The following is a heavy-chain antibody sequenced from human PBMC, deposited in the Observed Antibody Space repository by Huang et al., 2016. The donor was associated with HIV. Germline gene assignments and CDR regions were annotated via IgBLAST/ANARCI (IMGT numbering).Heavy chain of an antibody. CDR1: GGTFRSYG. J-gene: IGHJ6*03. CDR3: ARGVFDGVWSGDLLPHFYYMDV. D-gene: IGHD3-10*01. Sequence: QVQLVQSGAEMKKPGSSVKVSCTAPGGTFRSYGIRWVRQAPGQGLEWMGGIVPIFRRTDYAQKFQGRLTITADESTSTAYMELSSLRSQDSAIYFCARGVFDGVWSGDLLPHFYYMDVWGKGTTVTVSS. V-gene: IGHV1-69*13. CDR2: IVPIFRRT.